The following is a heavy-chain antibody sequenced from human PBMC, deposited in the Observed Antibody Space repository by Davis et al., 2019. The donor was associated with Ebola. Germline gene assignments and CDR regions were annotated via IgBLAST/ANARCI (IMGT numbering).Heavy chain of an antibody. J-gene: IGHJ6*02. CDR1: GFTFSSYS. D-gene: IGHD6-13*01. V-gene: IGHV3-66*02. CDR3: ANTAAAGMYYYYGMDV. CDR2: IYSGGST. Sequence: GGSLRLSCAASGFTFSSYSMNWVRQAPGKGLEWVSVIYSGGSTYYADSVKGRFTISRDNSKNTLYLQMNSLRAEDTAVYYCANTAAAGMYYYYGMDVWGQGTTVTVSS.